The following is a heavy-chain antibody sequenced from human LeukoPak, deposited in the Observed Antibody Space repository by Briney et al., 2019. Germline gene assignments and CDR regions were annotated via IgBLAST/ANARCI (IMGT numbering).Heavy chain of an antibody. CDR3: ASSDSGYDFWFDY. V-gene: IGHV4-59*01. Sequence: PSETLSLTCTVSGGSISSYYWSWIRQPPGKGLERIGYIYYSGSTNYNPSLKSRVTISVDTSKNQFSLKLSSVTAADTAVYYCASSDSGYDFWFDYWGQGTLVTVSS. J-gene: IGHJ4*02. CDR1: GGSISSYY. D-gene: IGHD5-12*01. CDR2: IYYSGST.